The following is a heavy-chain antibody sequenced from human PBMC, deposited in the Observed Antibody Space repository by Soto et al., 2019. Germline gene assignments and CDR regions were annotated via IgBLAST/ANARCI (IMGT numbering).Heavy chain of an antibody. CDR3: AHGYSQALVRGVFRVGDWFDP. CDR1: GFSRSTSGVG. J-gene: IGHJ5*02. D-gene: IGHD3-10*01. Sequence: QITLKESGPPLVKPTQTLTLTCTFSGFSRSTSGVGVGWIRQPPGKALEWLALIYWDDDKRYSPSLKSRLTITEDTSTNEVVLTMTGMDPVDTATFYCAHGYSQALVRGVFRVGDWFDPWGQGTLVTVS. CDR2: IYWDDDK. V-gene: IGHV2-5*02.